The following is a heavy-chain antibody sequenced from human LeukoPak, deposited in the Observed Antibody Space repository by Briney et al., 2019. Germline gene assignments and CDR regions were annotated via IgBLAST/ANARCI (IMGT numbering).Heavy chain of an antibody. CDR2: ISSNGGRT. J-gene: IGHJ3*02. CDR3: ARDADNAFDI. CDR1: GFTFSSYA. D-gene: IGHD2-15*01. Sequence: GGSLRPSCAAYGFTFSSYAMHWVRQAPGKGLEYVSAISSNGGRTYYANSVKGRSTLCRHNSKNPLYLQTGSLRAEDLAVYSCARDADNAFDIWGQGTMVTVSS. V-gene: IGHV3-64*01.